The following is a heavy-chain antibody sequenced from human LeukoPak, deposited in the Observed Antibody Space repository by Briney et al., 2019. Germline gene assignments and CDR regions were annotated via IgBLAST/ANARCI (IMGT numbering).Heavy chain of an antibody. J-gene: IGHJ4*02. D-gene: IGHD5-18*01. CDR1: GLTLSGYW. CDR3: ARVNLAGAAMVKEAFDY. CDR2: ISYDGSNK. V-gene: IGHV3-30*03. Sequence: PGGSLRLSCAASGLTLSGYWMHWVRQAPGKGLEWVAVISYDGSNKYYADSVKGRFTISRDNSKNTLYLQMNSLRAEDTAVYYCARVNLAGAAMVKEAFDYWGQGTLVTVSS.